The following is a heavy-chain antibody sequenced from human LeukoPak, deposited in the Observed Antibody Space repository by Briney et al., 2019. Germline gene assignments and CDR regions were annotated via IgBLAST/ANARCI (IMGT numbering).Heavy chain of an antibody. J-gene: IGHJ5*02. V-gene: IGHV3-66*01. D-gene: IGHD1-14*01. Sequence: GGSLRLSCAASEFSVGSNYMTWVRQAPGKGLEWVSLIYSGGSTYYADSVKGRFTISRDNAKNSLYLQMNSLRAEDTAVYYCARAAGLRTARGANWFDPWGQGTLVTVSS. CDR2: IYSGGST. CDR1: EFSVGSNY. CDR3: ARAAGLRTARGANWFDP.